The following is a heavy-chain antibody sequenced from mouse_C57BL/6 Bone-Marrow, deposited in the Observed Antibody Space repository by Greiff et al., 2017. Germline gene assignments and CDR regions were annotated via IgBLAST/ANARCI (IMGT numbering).Heavy chain of an antibody. CDR3: TVDYDYDGPFDY. CDR2: IRLKSDNYAT. Sequence: EVKLEESGGGLVQPGGSMKLSCVASGFTFSNYWMNWVRQSPEKGLEWVAQIRLKSDNYATHYAESVKGRFTISRDDSKSSVYLQMNNLRAEDTGIYYCTVDYDYDGPFDYWGQGTTLTVSS. CDR1: GFTFSNYW. D-gene: IGHD2-4*01. V-gene: IGHV6-3*01. J-gene: IGHJ2*01.